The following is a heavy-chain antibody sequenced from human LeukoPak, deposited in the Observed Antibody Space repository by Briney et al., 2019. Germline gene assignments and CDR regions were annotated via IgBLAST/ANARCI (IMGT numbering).Heavy chain of an antibody. Sequence: GGSLRLSCAVSGITLSSYGMSWVRQAPGKGLEWVAGISDSGGSTNYADSVKGRFTISRDNPKNTLYLQMNSLRAEDTAVYFCAKRGVVIRVILVGYHKEAYYFDSWGQGALVTVSS. J-gene: IGHJ4*02. CDR3: AKRGVVIRVILVGYHKEAYYFDS. CDR1: GITLSSYG. V-gene: IGHV3-23*01. CDR2: ISDSGGST. D-gene: IGHD3-22*01.